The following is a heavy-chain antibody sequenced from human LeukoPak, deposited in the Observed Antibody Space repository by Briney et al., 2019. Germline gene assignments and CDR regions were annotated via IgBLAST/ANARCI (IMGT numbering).Heavy chain of an antibody. CDR1: GYTLTELS. J-gene: IGHJ4*02. CDR3: ATVAELGYYDSSGYYYL. Sequence: ASVKVSCKVSGYTLTELSMHWVRQAPGKGLEWMGGFDPEDGETIYAQKFQGRVTMTEDTSTDTAYMEPSSLRSEDTAVYYCATVAELGYYDSSGYYYLWGQGTLVTVSS. CDR2: FDPEDGET. D-gene: IGHD3-22*01. V-gene: IGHV1-24*01.